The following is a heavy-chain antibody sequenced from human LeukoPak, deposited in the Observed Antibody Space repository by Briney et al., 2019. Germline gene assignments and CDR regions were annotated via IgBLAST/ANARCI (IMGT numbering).Heavy chain of an antibody. D-gene: IGHD3-22*01. CDR3: AKDRPNFHENSGHYYRRDGDS. CDR1: GFTFYVYS. V-gene: IGHV3-23*01. CDR2: MCGTAGCT. J-gene: IGHJ5*01. Sequence: GGSLTLSCQASGFTFYVYSMSWVRQAPGEGLEWVASMCGTAGCTFYPDSVKGRFTISRNNSKNVLYLRMNSLTAEDTAIYYCAKDRPNFHENSGHYYRRDGDSWGQGTLVTVSS.